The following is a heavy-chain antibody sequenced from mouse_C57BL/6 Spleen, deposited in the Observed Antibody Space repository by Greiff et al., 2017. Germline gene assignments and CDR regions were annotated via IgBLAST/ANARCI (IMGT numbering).Heavy chain of an antibody. CDR2: IDPSDSET. Sequence: VQLQQPGAELVRPGSSVKLSCKASGYTFTSYWMHWVKQRPIQGLEWIGNIDPSDSETHYNQKFKDKATLTVDKSSSTAYMQRSSLTSEDSAVYYWARSGYDYDVAWFAYWGQGTLVTVSA. CDR1: GYTFTSYW. D-gene: IGHD2-4*01. CDR3: ARSGYDYDVAWFAY. V-gene: IGHV1-52*01. J-gene: IGHJ3*01.